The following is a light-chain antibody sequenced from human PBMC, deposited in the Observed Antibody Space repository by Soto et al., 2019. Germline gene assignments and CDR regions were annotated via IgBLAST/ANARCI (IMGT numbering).Light chain of an antibody. CDR3: QQTYNTPPWT. Sequence: DIQMTQSPSSLSASVGDRVTITSRTSQNIKNYLNWYQQKPGRAPKLLIYGASDLQSGVPSRFSGSGAGTDFTLTISSLQSDDFATYYCQQTYNTPPWTFGQGTKVDIK. CDR1: QNIKNY. CDR2: GAS. J-gene: IGKJ1*01. V-gene: IGKV1-39*01.